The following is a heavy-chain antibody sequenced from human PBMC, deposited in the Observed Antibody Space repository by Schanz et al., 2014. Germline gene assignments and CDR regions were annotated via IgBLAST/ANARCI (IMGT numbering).Heavy chain of an antibody. CDR1: GFTFSGYS. CDR3: ARDRRNADLDY. CDR2: ISSSSSTI. D-gene: IGHD1-1*01. V-gene: IGHV3-48*01. Sequence: VRLVESGGGVVQPGRSLRLSCAASGFTFSGYSMNWVRQAPGKGLEWVAYISSSSSTIHYADSVKGRFTISRDNAENALYLQMNSLRAEDTALYYCARDRRNADLDYWGQGTLVTVSS. J-gene: IGHJ4*02.